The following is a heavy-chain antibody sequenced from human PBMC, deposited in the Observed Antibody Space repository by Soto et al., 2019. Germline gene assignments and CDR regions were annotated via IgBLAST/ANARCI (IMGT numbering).Heavy chain of an antibody. V-gene: IGHV3-48*03. D-gene: IGHD3-10*01. J-gene: IGHJ4*02. CDR3: AIDYSGSGTYYF. CDR2: ISSTGSTK. CDR1: GITFRNFE. Sequence: EVQLVESGGDLIQPGGSLRLSCAASGITFRNFEMNWVRQAPGKGLEWVSYISSTGSTKYYADSVKGRFTISGDNDKNSLYLQMESLRAEDTAVYYCAIDYSGSGTYYFWGQGTLVTVSS.